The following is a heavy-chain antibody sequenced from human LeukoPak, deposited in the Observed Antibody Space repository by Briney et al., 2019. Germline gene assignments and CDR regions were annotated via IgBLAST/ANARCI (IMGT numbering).Heavy chain of an antibody. CDR2: ISSSGSTI. J-gene: IGHJ4*02. Sequence: PGGSLRLSCAASGFTFGSYEMNWVRQAPGKGLEWVSYISSSGSTIYYADSVKGRFTISRDNANNSLYLQMNCLRAEDTAMYYCARDGGYCSGGTCYSTHWGQGSLVTVSS. D-gene: IGHD2-15*01. CDR1: GFTFGSYE. V-gene: IGHV3-48*03. CDR3: ARDGGYCSGGTCYSTH.